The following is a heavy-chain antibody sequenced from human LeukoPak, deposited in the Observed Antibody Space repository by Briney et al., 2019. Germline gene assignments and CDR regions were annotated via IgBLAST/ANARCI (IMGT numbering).Heavy chain of an antibody. CDR1: GFTFSSYA. CDR2: ISYDGSNK. V-gene: IGHV3-30-3*01. CDR3: ARGLDSSSWYGLGDY. J-gene: IGHJ4*02. Sequence: GGSLRLSCAASGFTFSSYAMHWVRQAPGKGLEWVAVISYDGSNKYYADSVKGRFTISRDNSKNTLYLQMNSLRAEDTAVYYCARGLDSSSWYGLGDYWGQGTLVTVSS. D-gene: IGHD6-13*01.